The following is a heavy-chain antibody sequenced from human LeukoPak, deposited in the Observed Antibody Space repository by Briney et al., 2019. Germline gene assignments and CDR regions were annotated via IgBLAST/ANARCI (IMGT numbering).Heavy chain of an antibody. J-gene: IGHJ4*02. CDR2: IWYDGSNK. CDR3: ARDWEMATAFDY. V-gene: IGHV3-33*01. D-gene: IGHD5-24*01. CDR1: GFTFSSYG. Sequence: GGSLRLSCAASGFTFSSYGMHWVRQAPGKGLEWVAVIWYDGSNKYYADSVKGRFTISRDNSKNMLYLQMNSLRAEDTAVYYCARDWEMATAFDYWGQGTLVTVSS.